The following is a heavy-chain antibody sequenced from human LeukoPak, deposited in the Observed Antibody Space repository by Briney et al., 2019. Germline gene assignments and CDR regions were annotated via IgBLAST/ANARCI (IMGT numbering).Heavy chain of an antibody. CDR3: AREGDSSGYYDY. J-gene: IGHJ4*02. CDR1: GGSISSGGYS. Sequence: PSETLSLTCAVSGGSISSGGYSWSWIRQPPGKGLEWIGYIYYSGSTYYNPSLKSRVTISVDTSKNQFSLKLSSVTAADTAVYYCAREGDSSGYYDYWGQGTLVTVSS. CDR2: IYYSGST. D-gene: IGHD3-22*01. V-gene: IGHV4-30-4*07.